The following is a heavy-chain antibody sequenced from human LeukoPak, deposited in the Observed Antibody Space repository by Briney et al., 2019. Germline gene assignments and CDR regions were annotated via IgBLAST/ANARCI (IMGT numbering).Heavy chain of an antibody. CDR3: ATSRTFDY. D-gene: IGHD1-7*01. CDR2: IKQDGSEK. J-gene: IGHJ4*02. CDR1: GFTFNSYW. Sequence: PGGSLRLFCAASGFTFNSYWMNWVRQAPGKGLEWVANIKQDGSEKYYVDSVKGRFTISRDNAENSLYLQMDSLRAEDTAVYYCATSRTFDYWGQGTLVTVSS. V-gene: IGHV3-7*01.